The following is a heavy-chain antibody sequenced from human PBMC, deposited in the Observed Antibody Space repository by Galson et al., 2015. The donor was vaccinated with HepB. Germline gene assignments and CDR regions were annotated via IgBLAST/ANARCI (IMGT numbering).Heavy chain of an antibody. D-gene: IGHD2-2*01. CDR2: INPNSGGT. J-gene: IGHJ5*02. CDR1: GYTFTSYY. V-gene: IGHV1-2*06. Sequence: SVKVSCKASGYTFTSYYMHWVRQAPGQGLEWMGRINPNSGGTNYAQKFQGRVTMARDTSISTAYMELSRLRSDDTAVYYCARDRGVVVPAAIWGTPERRYNWFDPWGQGTLVTVSS. CDR3: ARDRGVVVPAAIWGTPERRYNWFDP.